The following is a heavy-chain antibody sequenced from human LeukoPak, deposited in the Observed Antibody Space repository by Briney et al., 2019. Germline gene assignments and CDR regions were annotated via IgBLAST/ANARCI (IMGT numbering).Heavy chain of an antibody. CDR3: ARGRDGYNLVDAFDI. D-gene: IGHD5-24*01. CDR2: ISSSSIYI. Sequence: PGGSLRLSCAASGFTFSTYDINWVRQAPGKGLEWVSSISSSSIYIYYADSLKGRFTISRDNAKNSLYLQMNSLRAEDTAVYYCARGRDGYNLVDAFDIWGQGIMVTVSS. V-gene: IGHV3-21*01. CDR1: GFTFSTYD. J-gene: IGHJ3*02.